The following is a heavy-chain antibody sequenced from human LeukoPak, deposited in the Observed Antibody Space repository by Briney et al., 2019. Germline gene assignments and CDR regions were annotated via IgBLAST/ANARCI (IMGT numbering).Heavy chain of an antibody. D-gene: IGHD5-18*01. CDR1: GGSFSGYY. V-gene: IGHV4-34*01. Sequence: PSETLSLTCAVYGGSFSGYYWSWIRQPPGKGLEWIGEINHSGSTNYNPSLKRRVTLSVDTSKNQLSLKLSSVTAADTAVYYCARAYSYGRSPGYWGQGTLVTVSS. CDR3: ARAYSYGRSPGY. CDR2: INHSGST. J-gene: IGHJ4*02.